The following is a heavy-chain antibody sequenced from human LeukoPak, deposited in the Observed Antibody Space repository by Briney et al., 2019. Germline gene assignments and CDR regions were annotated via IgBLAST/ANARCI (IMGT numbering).Heavy chain of an antibody. CDR3: ARGRPHGNDY. V-gene: IGHV3-74*01. CDR2: IASDGSST. J-gene: IGHJ4*02. D-gene: IGHD4-23*01. CDR1: GFTFSSYR. Sequence: PGGSLRLSCAASGFTFSSYRMNWVRQAPGKGLVWVSCIASDGSSTTYADSVKGRFSISRDNAKNTLYLQMNSLRVEDTAVYYCARGRPHGNDYWGQGTLVTVSS.